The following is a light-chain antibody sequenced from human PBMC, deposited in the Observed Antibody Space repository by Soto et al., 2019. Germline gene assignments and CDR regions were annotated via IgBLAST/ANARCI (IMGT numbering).Light chain of an antibody. J-gene: IGKJ4*01. CDR2: DAS. CDR3: QPRSNWPLT. CDR1: QSVSSY. Sequence: ELVLTQSPSTLSLSPGERATLSCRASQSVSSYLAWYQQTPGKAPRLLIYDASNRATGIPARFSGSGSGTDFTLAISTLEPEDGAHDDGQPRSNWPLTFGGGTKVESK. V-gene: IGKV3-11*01.